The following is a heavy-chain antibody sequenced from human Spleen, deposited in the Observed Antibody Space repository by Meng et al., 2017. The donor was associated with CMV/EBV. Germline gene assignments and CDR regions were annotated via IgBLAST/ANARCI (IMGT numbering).Heavy chain of an antibody. CDR1: GFTFSSYA. J-gene: IGHJ4*02. CDR3: ARTLSGWDYSESSVPVFDADY. D-gene: IGHD3-22*01. V-gene: IGHV3-30*04. CDR2: ISYDGSNK. Sequence: GESLKISCAASGFTFSSYAMHWVRQAPGKGLEWVAVISYDGSNKYYADSVKGRFTISRDNSKNTLYLQMNSLRAEDTAVYYCARTLSGWDYSESSVPVFDADYSGQGTLVTVSS.